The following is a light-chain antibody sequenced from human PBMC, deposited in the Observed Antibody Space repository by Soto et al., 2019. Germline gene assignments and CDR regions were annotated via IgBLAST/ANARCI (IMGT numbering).Light chain of an antibody. CDR3: QQFDDFVT. Sequence: EIVLTQSPGTLSLSPGERATLSFRASHSVSRTYLAWYQQKPGQAPRLLIYGASDRATGTPDRFSGSGSGTDFTLTISRLEPEDSAVYYCQQFDDFVTFGQGTRLQIK. V-gene: IGKV3-20*01. CDR2: GAS. CDR1: HSVSRTY. J-gene: IGKJ5*01.